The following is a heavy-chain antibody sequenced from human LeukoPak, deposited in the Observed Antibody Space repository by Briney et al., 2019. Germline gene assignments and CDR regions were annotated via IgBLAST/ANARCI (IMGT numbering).Heavy chain of an antibody. J-gene: IGHJ4*02. V-gene: IGHV4-39*01. CDR2: FRYGGST. D-gene: IGHD1-26*01. Sequence: SETLSLICTVSGDSISSSSDYWGWLRQPPGEGLEWIGAFRYGGSTYYNPSLKSRVIISVDTSKNQCSLKLRSVTASDTAVYYCARRTSNPVGAIDYWGQGTLVTVSS. CDR3: ARRTSNPVGAIDY. CDR1: GDSISSSSDY.